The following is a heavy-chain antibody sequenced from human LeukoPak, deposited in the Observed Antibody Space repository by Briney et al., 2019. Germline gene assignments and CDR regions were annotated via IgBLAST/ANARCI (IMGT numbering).Heavy chain of an antibody. CDR2: LRGGGET. J-gene: IGHJ5*02. V-gene: IGHV3-23*01. D-gene: IGHD3-10*01. Sequence: GGSLRLSCVASGFSFSNYAMSWVRQAPARGPEWVSSLRGGGETFYADSVKGRFTISRDNSKNTLYLQMNSLTPEDTAVYYCARDGAEGTRGVIMWNWFDPWGQGTLVTVSS. CDR3: ARDGAEGTRGVIMWNWFDP. CDR1: GFSFSNYA.